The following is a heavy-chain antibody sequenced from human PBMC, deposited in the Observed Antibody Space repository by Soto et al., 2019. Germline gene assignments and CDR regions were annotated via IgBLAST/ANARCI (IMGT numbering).Heavy chain of an antibody. J-gene: IGHJ6*02. V-gene: IGHV4-31*03. D-gene: IGHD5-18*01. Sequence: SETLSLTCTVSGGSISSGGYYWSWIRQHPGKGLEWIGYISYSGSTYYNPSLESRVTISVDTSKNQFSLKLSSVTAADTAVYYCAASEGYSYYYYGMDVWGQGTTVPVSS. CDR1: GGSISSGGYY. CDR3: AASEGYSYYYYGMDV. CDR2: ISYSGST.